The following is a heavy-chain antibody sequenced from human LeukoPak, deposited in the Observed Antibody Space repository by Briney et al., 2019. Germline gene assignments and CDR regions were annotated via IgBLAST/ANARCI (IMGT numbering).Heavy chain of an antibody. J-gene: IGHJ3*02. CDR1: GGSFSGYY. Sequence: SETLSLTCAVYGGSFSGYYWSWIRQPPGKGLEWIGEINHSGSTNYNPSLKSRVTISADTSKNQFSLDLSSVTAADTAVYYCARQKCTSTSCLTKNAFDIWGQGTMVTVSS. CDR3: ARQKCTSTSCLTKNAFDI. CDR2: INHSGST. V-gene: IGHV4-34*01. D-gene: IGHD2-2*01.